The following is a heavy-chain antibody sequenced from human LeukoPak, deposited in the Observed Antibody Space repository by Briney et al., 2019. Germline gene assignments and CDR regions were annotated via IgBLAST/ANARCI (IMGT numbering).Heavy chain of an antibody. CDR1: GGSISSYY. CDR2: IYYSGST. CDR3: ARVGYYDILTGPVREDGFDI. Sequence: PSETLSLTCTVSGGSISSYYWSWIRQPPGKGLEWIGYIYYSGSTNYNPSLKSRVTISVDTSKNQFSLKLSSVTAADTAVYYCARVGYYDILTGPVREDGFDIWGQGTMVTVSS. J-gene: IGHJ3*02. D-gene: IGHD3-9*01. V-gene: IGHV4-59*01.